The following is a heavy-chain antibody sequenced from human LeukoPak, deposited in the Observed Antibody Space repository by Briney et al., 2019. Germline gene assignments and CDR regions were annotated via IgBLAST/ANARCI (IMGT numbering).Heavy chain of an antibody. CDR1: GYTFTVYY. Sequence: GASVKVSFKASGYTFTVYYMHWVRQAPGQGLEWMGWINPNSGGTNYAQKFQGRVTMTRDTSISTAYMELSRLRSDDTAVYYCARDFFEYLNYYYMDVWGKGTTVTVSS. J-gene: IGHJ6*03. V-gene: IGHV1-2*02. D-gene: IGHD2-2*01. CDR3: ARDFFEYLNYYYMDV. CDR2: INPNSGGT.